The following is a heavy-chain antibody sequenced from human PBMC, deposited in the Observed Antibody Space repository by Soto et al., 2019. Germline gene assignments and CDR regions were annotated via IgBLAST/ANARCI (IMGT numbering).Heavy chain of an antibody. CDR2: IYYSGST. Sequence: SETLSLTCTVSGGSISSGGYYWSWIRQHPGKGLEWIGYIYYSGSTYYNPSLKSRVTISVDTSKNQFSLKLSSVTAADTAVYYCARLGERAAFDIWGQGTMVTVSS. D-gene: IGHD3-16*01. J-gene: IGHJ3*02. CDR3: ARLGERAAFDI. V-gene: IGHV4-31*03. CDR1: GGSISSGGYY.